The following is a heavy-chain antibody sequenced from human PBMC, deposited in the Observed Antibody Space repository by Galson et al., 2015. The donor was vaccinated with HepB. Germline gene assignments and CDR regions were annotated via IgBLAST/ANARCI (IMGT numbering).Heavy chain of an antibody. CDR2: IIPIFGTA. D-gene: IGHD5-18*01. CDR3: ARVTSRGYSYGPHLSDPFDY. V-gene: IGHV1-69*13. Sequence: SVKVSCKASGGTFSSYAISWVRQAPGQGLEWMGGIIPIFGTANYAQKFQGRVTITADESTSTAYMELSSLRSEDTAVYYCARVTSRGYSYGPHLSDPFDYWGQGTLVTVSS. CDR1: GGTFSSYA. J-gene: IGHJ4*02.